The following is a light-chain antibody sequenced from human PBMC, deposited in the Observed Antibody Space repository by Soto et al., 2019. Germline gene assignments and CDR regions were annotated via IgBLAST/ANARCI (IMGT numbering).Light chain of an antibody. V-gene: IGKV4-1*01. Sequence: DIVMTQSPESLAVSLGERATINSKSSQSVLYSSNNKNYLAWYQQKPGQPPKLLIYWASARESGVPDRFSASGSGTDFTLTISSLQAEDVAVYYCQQYYSSPLTFGGGTKVEIK. CDR2: WAS. CDR1: QSVLYSSNNKNY. CDR3: QQYYSSPLT. J-gene: IGKJ4*01.